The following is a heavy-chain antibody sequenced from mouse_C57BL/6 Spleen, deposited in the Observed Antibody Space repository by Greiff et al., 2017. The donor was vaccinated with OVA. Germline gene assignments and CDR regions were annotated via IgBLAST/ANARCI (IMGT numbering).Heavy chain of an antibody. CDR1: GYAFSSSW. Sequence: QVQLQQSGPELVKPGASVKISCKASGYAFSSSWMNWVKQRPGKGLEWIGRIYPGDGDTNYNGKFKGKATLTADKSSSTAYMQLSSLTSEDSAVYVCAISTTAYFDDWGQGTTLTVSS. V-gene: IGHV1-82*01. D-gene: IGHD1-2*01. CDR3: AISTTAYFDD. CDR2: IYPGDGDT. J-gene: IGHJ2*01.